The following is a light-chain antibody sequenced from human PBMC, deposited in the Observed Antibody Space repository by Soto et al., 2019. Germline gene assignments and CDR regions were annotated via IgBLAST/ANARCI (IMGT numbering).Light chain of an antibody. Sequence: QSALTQPPSVSGAPGQRVTISCTGSSSNIGAGYDVHWYQQLPGTAPKLLIYGNNNRPSGVPDRFSDSKSGTSASLAITGLQAEDEADYFCQSYDSTLSSYVFGTGTKVT. J-gene: IGLJ1*01. V-gene: IGLV1-40*01. CDR2: GNN. CDR1: SSNIGAGYD. CDR3: QSYDSTLSSYV.